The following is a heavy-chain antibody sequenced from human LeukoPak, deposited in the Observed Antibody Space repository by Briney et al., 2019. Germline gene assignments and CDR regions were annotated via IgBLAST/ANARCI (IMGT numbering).Heavy chain of an antibody. CDR3: ARLWFYSDTSGYYFDF. Sequence: SETLSLTCTVSGGSISSGHYYWGWFRQPPGKGLEWIGSIYYSGSAYSNPSLKSRVTISVDTSKNQFSLKLSSVTAADTAVYYCARLWFYSDTSGYYFDFWGQGTLVTVSS. J-gene: IGHJ4*02. CDR1: GGSISSGHYY. V-gene: IGHV4-39*01. D-gene: IGHD3-22*01. CDR2: IYYSGSA.